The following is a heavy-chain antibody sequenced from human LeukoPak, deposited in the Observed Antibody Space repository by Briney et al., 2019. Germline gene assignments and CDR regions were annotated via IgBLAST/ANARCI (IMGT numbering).Heavy chain of an antibody. J-gene: IGHJ4*02. D-gene: IGHD6-6*01. V-gene: IGHV3-21*01. CDR3: ARDRGAARGFDY. CDR1: GFTFSSYS. Sequence: GGSLRLSCAASGFTFSSYSMNWVRQAPGKGLEWVSSISSSSSYIYYADSVKGRFTISRDNAKNSLYLQMNSLRAEDTAVYYCARDRGAARGFDYWGQGTLVTVSS. CDR2: ISSSSSYI.